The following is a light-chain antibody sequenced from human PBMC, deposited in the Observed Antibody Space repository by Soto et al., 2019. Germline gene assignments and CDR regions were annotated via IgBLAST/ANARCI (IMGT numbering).Light chain of an antibody. CDR1: QSVSSY. CDR2: GAS. CDR3: QQYGSSPPIT. V-gene: IGKV3-20*01. Sequence: DIVLSQSQVTMSFSKGARATLSCRGSQSVSSYLAWYQQIPGQAPRLLIYGASTRATGIPDTFSGSVCATDYTLPSGGLESEDFALYDGQQYGSSPPITLGQGTRGEIK. J-gene: IGKJ5*01.